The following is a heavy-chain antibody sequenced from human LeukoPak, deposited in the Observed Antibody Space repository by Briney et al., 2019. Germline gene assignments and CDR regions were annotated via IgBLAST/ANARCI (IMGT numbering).Heavy chain of an antibody. CDR1: AGTISSSSYY. D-gene: IGHD3-10*01. J-gene: IGHJ4*02. CDR2: IYYSGCT. V-gene: IGHV4-39*01. CDR3: ARRRTITMVRGVPFDY. Sequence: PSETLSRTCTVYAGTISSSSYYWGWIRQPPGKGLEWIGSIYYSGCTYYNPSLKSLVTISLDTSTNQFSLKLSSVTAADTAVYYCARRRTITMVRGVPFDYWGQGTLVTVSS.